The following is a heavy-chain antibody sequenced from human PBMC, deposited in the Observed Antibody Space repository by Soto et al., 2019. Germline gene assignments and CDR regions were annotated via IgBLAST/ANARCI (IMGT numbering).Heavy chain of an antibody. D-gene: IGHD4-4*01. CDR2: IIPMYNKP. CDR3: ARGYSGSYYYAMDV. V-gene: IGHV1-69*06. Sequence: QVQLVQSGAEVKKPGSSVRVSCQASGGTFTTYAFNWVRQAPGQGLEWMGGIIPMYNKPNYAPNFLGRVTISPATSTSTAQMELTTLRSEDTAVYFCARGYSGSYYYAMDVWGQGTTVTVSS. J-gene: IGHJ6*02. CDR1: GGTFTTYA.